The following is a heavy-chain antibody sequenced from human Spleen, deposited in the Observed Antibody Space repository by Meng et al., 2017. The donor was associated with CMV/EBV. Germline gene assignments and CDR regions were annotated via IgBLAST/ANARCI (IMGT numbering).Heavy chain of an antibody. CDR1: GYTFTSYE. V-gene: IGHV1-8*01. CDR3: ARGLLSSSTSCCFDP. CDR2: MNPNSGNT. Sequence: SGYTFTSYESNWVGPATGQGLEWMGRMNPNSGNTGYAQKFRGRVTMTRNTSISTAYMELSSLRSEDTAVYYCARGLLSSSTSCCFDPWGQGTLVTVSS. D-gene: IGHD2-2*01. J-gene: IGHJ5*02.